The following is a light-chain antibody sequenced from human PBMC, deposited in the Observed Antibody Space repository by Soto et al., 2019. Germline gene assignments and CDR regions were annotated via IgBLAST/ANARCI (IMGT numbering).Light chain of an antibody. CDR1: QYVGTR. Sequence: EIVLTQSPATLSSSPGETATLSCRASQYVGTRLAWYQHKPVQAPRLLIYYTSNRATGIPARFSGSGSGTDFTLTINSLAPEDFAIYYCHQRQSCPRTFGQGTKVEIK. CDR2: YTS. CDR3: HQRQSCPRT. J-gene: IGKJ1*01. V-gene: IGKV3-11*01.